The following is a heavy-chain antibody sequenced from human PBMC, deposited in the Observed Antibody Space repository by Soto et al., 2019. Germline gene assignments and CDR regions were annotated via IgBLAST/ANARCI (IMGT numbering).Heavy chain of an antibody. Sequence: SLKLSCAASGFTFSDHYMDWVRQAPGKGREWGGRTRNKANSYTTEYAASGKGRFTISRVDSKNSLYLKMKSLKSVFSFVYYCARVEDDTCDTCMDVWCEGTIVRVYS. CDR1: GFTFSDHY. CDR3: ARVEDDTCDTCMDV. D-gene: IGHD3-22*01. J-gene: IGHJ6*02. CDR2: TRNKANSYTT. V-gene: IGHV3-72*01.